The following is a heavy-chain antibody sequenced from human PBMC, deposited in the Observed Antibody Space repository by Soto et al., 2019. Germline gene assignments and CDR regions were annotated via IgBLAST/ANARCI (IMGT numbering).Heavy chain of an antibody. CDR1: GFTFSSYG. CDR3: AKDGGLRYFGPAHY. CDR2: ISYDGSNK. V-gene: IGHV3-30*18. D-gene: IGHD3-9*01. J-gene: IGHJ4*02. Sequence: QVQLVESGGGVVQPGRSLRLSCAASGFTFSSYGMHWVRQAPGKGLEWVAVISYDGSNKYYADSVKGRFTISRDNSKNTLYLEMNSLRAEDTAVYYCAKDGGLRYFGPAHYWGQGTLVTVSS.